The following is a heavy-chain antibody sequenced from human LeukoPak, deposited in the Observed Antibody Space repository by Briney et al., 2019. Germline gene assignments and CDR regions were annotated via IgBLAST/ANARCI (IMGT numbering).Heavy chain of an antibody. Sequence: PGGSLGLSCAASGFDFNNYNMNWVRQAPGKGLEWVSSITSSGTYIYYADSVKGRFTISRDNAKNSLYLQMNSLRAEDTAVYYCAHSNYWGQGTLVTVSS. J-gene: IGHJ4*02. CDR3: AHSNY. CDR2: ITSSGTYI. V-gene: IGHV3-21*01. CDR1: GFDFNNYN. D-gene: IGHD5-18*01.